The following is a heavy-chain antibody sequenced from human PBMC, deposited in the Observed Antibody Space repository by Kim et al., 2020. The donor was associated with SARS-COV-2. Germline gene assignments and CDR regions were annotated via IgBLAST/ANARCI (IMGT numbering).Heavy chain of an antibody. CDR1: GGSISSNDYF. J-gene: IGHJ4*02. CDR3: ARRIIGLGNDENFDY. D-gene: IGHD3-10*01. CDR2: VYHSGST. Sequence: SETLSLTCTVSGGSISSNDYFWAWIRQPPGEGLEWIGSVYHSGSTYYNPSLKSRLTISVDTSKNQFFLKLRSVTAADTAVYYCARRIIGLGNDENFDYWGQGTLVTVSS. V-gene: IGHV4-39*01.